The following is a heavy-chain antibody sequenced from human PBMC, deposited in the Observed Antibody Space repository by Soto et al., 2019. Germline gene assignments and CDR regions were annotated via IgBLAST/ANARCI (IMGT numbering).Heavy chain of an antibody. CDR1: GFSLTNYA. CDR2: ITGSGDKT. Sequence: PWGSLRLSCAASGFSLTNYAMTWVRPAPGKGLEWVSGITGSGDKTYYADSVKGRFIISRDNSENTLYLQMNSLRAEDTALYYCARDCSSSSCSVWRYWGQGTQVTVSS. D-gene: IGHD2-2*01. CDR3: ARDCSSSSCSVWRY. V-gene: IGHV3-23*01. J-gene: IGHJ4*02.